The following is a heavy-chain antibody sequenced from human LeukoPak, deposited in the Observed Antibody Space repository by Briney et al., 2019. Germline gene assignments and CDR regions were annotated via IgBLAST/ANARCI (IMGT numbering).Heavy chain of an antibody. D-gene: IGHD2-2*01. CDR3: ARGPGYCSSTSCQNWFGP. V-gene: IGHV1-8*01. Sequence: ASVKVSCKASGYTFTSYDINWVRQATGQGLEWMGWMNPNSGNTGYAQKFQGRVTMTRNTSISTAYMELSSLRSEDTAVYYCARGPGYCSSTSCQNWFGPWGQGTLVTASS. CDR2: MNPNSGNT. CDR1: GYTFTSYD. J-gene: IGHJ5*02.